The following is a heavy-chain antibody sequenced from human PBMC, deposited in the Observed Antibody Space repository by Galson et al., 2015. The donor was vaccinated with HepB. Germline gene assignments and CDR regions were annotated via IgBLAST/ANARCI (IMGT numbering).Heavy chain of an antibody. Sequence: SLRLSCAASGFTFSSYAMHWVRQAPGKGLEWVAVISYDGSNKYYADSVKGRFTISRDNSKNTLYLQMNRLRAEDTAVYYCARPSAASTVYFDYWGQGTLVTVSS. D-gene: IGHD2-2*01. J-gene: IGHJ4*02. CDR1: GFTFSSYA. V-gene: IGHV3-30-3*01. CDR2: ISYDGSNK. CDR3: ARPSAASTVYFDY.